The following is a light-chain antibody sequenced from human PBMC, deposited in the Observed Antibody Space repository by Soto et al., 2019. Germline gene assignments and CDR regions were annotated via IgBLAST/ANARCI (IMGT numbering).Light chain of an antibody. Sequence: DIQMTQSPSSLSASVGDRVTITCRASQNIRNSLNWYQQRPGKTPYLLVYAASNLRGGVPSRFSGSGSGTVFTLTINSLQPEDFATYYCQQIHSTSSYTFGQGTKGDIK. CDR3: QQIHSTSSYT. CDR2: AAS. J-gene: IGKJ2*01. CDR1: QNIRNS. V-gene: IGKV1-39*01.